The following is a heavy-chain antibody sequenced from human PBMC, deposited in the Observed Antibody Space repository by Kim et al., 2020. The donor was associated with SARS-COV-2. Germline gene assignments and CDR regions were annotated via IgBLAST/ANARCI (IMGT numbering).Heavy chain of an antibody. V-gene: IGHV3-21*01. J-gene: IGHJ4*02. Sequence: ADSVRGRFTTSRNNAKNSLYLQMNSLRAEEAAVYYCATAASGTGGPIDYWGQGTLVPVSS. CDR3: ATAASGTGGPIDY. D-gene: IGHD6-13*01.